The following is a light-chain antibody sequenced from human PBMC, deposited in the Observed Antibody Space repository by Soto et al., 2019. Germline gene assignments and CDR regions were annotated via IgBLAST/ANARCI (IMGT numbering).Light chain of an antibody. CDR2: VVS. CDR1: SSDVGGYNY. V-gene: IGLV2-14*01. Sequence: QSALTQPASVSGSPGQSIAISCTGTSSDVGGYNYVSWHQQHPGKAPKVLISVVSNRPSGVSNRFSGSKSGNTASLTISGLQAEDEADYYCTSFTSTSSLYVFGTGTKVTVL. J-gene: IGLJ1*01. CDR3: TSFTSTSSLYV.